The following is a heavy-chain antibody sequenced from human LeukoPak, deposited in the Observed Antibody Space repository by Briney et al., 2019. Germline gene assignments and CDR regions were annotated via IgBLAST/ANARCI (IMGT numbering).Heavy chain of an antibody. J-gene: IGHJ3*01. D-gene: IGHD3-22*01. CDR2: ISDIGNP. CDR1: GVSISSVGYY. CDR3: ARDWPYCYDGSAYYNAFDV. V-gene: IGHV4-31*03. Sequence: KPSETLSLTCTVSGVSISSVGYYWSWIRQYPGKGLEWIGYISDIGNPYYNPSRKSRVSISVDTSKTQFSLNLSSVTAADTALYYCARDWPYCYDGSAYYNAFDVWGQGTMVTVSS.